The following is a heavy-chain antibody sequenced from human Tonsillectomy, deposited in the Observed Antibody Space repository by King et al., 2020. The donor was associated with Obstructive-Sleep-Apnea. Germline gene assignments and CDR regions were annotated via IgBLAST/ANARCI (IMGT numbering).Heavy chain of an antibody. CDR3: AREGRVAGFDY. J-gene: IGHJ4*02. Sequence: VQLVESGGGVVQPGRSLRLSCAASGFTFSSYAMHWVRQAPGKGLEWVAVISYDGSNKYYADSVKGRFTISRDNSKNTLYLQMNSLRAEDTAVYYCAREGRVAGFDYWGQGTLVTVSS. CDR1: GFTFSSYA. CDR2: ISYDGSNK. D-gene: IGHD6-19*01. V-gene: IGHV3-30*04.